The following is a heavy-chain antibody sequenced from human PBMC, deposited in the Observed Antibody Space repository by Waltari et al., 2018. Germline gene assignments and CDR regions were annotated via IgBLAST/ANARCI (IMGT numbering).Heavy chain of an antibody. CDR1: GGSISSSSYY. D-gene: IGHD6-19*01. Sequence: QLQLQESGPGLVKPSETLSLTCTVSGGSISSSSYYWGWIRQPPGKGLEWIGSIYYSGSTYYNPSLRSRVTISVDTSKNQFSLKLSSVTAADTAVDYCARQAYSSGWYIDAGMDVWGQGTTVTVSS. J-gene: IGHJ6*02. V-gene: IGHV4-39*01. CDR2: IYYSGST. CDR3: ARQAYSSGWYIDAGMDV.